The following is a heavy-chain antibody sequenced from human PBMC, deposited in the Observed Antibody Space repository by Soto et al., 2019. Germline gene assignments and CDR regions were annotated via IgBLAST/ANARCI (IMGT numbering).Heavy chain of an antibody. CDR3: ARDSSAGAIFASPYYYGMDV. Sequence: SVKVSCKASGGTFSSYAISWVRQAPGQGLEWMGGIIPIFGTANYAQKFQGRVTITADESTSTAYMELSSLRSEDTAIYYCARDSSAGAIFASPYYYGMDVWGQGTTVTVSS. J-gene: IGHJ6*02. CDR2: IIPIFGTA. V-gene: IGHV1-69*13. CDR1: GGTFSSYA. D-gene: IGHD3-3*01.